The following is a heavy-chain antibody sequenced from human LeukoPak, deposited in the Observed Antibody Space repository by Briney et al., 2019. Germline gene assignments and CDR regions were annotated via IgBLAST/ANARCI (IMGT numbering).Heavy chain of an antibody. CDR1: GGPLSSGSYY. V-gene: IGHV4-61*02. Sequence: SETLSLTCTVSGGPLSSGSYYWSWLRQPAGKGLEWIGRSYTSGSTNYYPSLKSRVTISVDTSKNQFSLKLSSVTAADTAVYYCARESVVAATPTYYYYYYMDVWGKGTTVTISS. D-gene: IGHD2-15*01. J-gene: IGHJ6*03. CDR3: ARESVVAATPTYYYYYYMDV. CDR2: SYTSGST.